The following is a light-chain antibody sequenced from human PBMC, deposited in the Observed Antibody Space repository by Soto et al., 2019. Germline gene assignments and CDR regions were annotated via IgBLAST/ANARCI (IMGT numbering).Light chain of an antibody. Sequence: IVLTQSPGTLSLSPGERATLSCRASQSVSSSYLAWYQQKPGQAPRLLIYGASSRATGIPDRFSGSGSGTDFTLTISRLEPEDFAVYYCQQYRSSPRTFGQGTKVEIK. V-gene: IGKV3-20*01. J-gene: IGKJ1*01. CDR3: QQYRSSPRT. CDR2: GAS. CDR1: QSVSSSY.